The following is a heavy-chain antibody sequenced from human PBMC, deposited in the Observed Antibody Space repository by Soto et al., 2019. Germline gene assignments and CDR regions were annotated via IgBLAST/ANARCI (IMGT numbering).Heavy chain of an antibody. Sequence: QVQLVQSGAEVKKPGSSVKVSCKASGGTFSRYAISWVRQAPGQGLEWMGGITPMFGTANYAQKFQGRVTITADEATSTVHMELRRLRSEDTAVYYCAQTLGSAVAGPGRFDLWGRGTRVIVSS. J-gene: IGHJ2*01. V-gene: IGHV1-69*12. CDR3: AQTLGSAVAGPGRFDL. CDR1: GGTFSRYA. CDR2: ITPMFGTA. D-gene: IGHD6-19*01.